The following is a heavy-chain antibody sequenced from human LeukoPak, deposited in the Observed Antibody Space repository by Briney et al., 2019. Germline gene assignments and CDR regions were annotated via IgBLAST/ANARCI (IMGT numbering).Heavy chain of an antibody. J-gene: IGHJ4*02. CDR3: ARLSSSCDAAWLDY. D-gene: IGHD3-22*01. CDR1: GGFISIGRYY. CDR2: IYHSGST. Sequence: SETLSLTCTVSGGFISIGRYYWGWIRQHPGKGLECIGYIYHSGSTYYNPPLKSRFTISLDTSKNKFSLKLSSVTAPDTAVYYCARLSSSCDAAWLDYWGQGTLVTVSS. V-gene: IGHV4-31*03.